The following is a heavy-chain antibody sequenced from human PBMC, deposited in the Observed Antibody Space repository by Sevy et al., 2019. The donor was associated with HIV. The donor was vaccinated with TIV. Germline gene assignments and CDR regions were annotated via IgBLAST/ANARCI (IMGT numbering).Heavy chain of an antibody. V-gene: IGHV1-46*01. CDR3: ARDRIAAAGTKRDSAFDP. CDR1: GYTFTSYY. D-gene: IGHD6-13*01. Sequence: ASVKVSCKASGYTFTSYYMHWVRQAPGQGLEWMGIINPSGGSTSYAQKSQGRVTMTRDTSTSTVYMELSSLRSEDTAVYYCARDRIAAAGTKRDSAFDPWGQGTLVTVSS. J-gene: IGHJ5*02. CDR2: INPSGGST.